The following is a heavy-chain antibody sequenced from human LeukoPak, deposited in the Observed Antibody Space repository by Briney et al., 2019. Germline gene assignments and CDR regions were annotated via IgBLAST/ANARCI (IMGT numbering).Heavy chain of an antibody. V-gene: IGHV1-46*01. Sequence: GASVKVSCKASGYTFTSYYMHWVRQAPGQGLEWRGIINPSGGSTSYAQKFQGRVTMTRDTSTSTVYMELSSLRSEDTAVYYCARRGSGYDYGYYFDYWGQGTLVTVSS. CDR1: GYTFTSYY. D-gene: IGHD5-12*01. CDR2: INPSGGST. CDR3: ARRGSGYDYGYYFDY. J-gene: IGHJ4*02.